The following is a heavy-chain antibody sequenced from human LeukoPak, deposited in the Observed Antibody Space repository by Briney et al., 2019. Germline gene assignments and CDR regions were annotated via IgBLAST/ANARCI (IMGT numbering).Heavy chain of an antibody. Sequence: GGSLRLSCAASGFTFSSYAMHWVRQAPGKGLECVSAISSNGGSTYYANSVKGRFTISRDNSKNTLYLQMNSLRAADTAVYYCVTFNYWGQGTLVTVSS. CDR2: ISSNGGST. CDR1: GFTFSSYA. J-gene: IGHJ4*02. V-gene: IGHV3-64*01. CDR3: VTFNY.